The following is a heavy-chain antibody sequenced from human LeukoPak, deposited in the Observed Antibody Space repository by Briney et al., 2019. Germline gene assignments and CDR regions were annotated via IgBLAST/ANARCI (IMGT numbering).Heavy chain of an antibody. CDR2: INHSGST. D-gene: IGHD5-12*01. Sequence: SETLALTCAVYGGSFSGYYWSWIRQPPGKGLEWIGEINHSGSTNYNPSLKSRVTISVDTSKNQFSLKLSSVTAADTAVYYCAIKGVATISPFDYWGQGTLVTVSS. CDR3: AIKGVATISPFDY. J-gene: IGHJ4*02. V-gene: IGHV4-34*01. CDR1: GGSFSGYY.